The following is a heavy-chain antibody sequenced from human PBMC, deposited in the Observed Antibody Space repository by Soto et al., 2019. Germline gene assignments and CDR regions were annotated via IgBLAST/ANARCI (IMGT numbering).Heavy chain of an antibody. D-gene: IGHD2-2*01. CDR1: VFTFSSYW. V-gene: IGHV3-7*01. J-gene: IGHJ4*02. Sequence: GGSLRLSCASSVFTFSSYWMSCVRHSPGKGLEWVANIKQDGSEKYYVDSVKGRFTISRDNAKNSLYLQMNSLRAEDTAVYYCARDRGDIVVVPAANDYWGQGTLVTVSS. CDR2: IKQDGSEK. CDR3: ARDRGDIVVVPAANDY.